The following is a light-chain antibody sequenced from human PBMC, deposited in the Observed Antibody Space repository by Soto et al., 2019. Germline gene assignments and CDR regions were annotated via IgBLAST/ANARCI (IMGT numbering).Light chain of an antibody. CDR1: QSVSSN. V-gene: IGKV3-15*01. J-gene: IGKJ5*01. Sequence: EIVMTQSPATLSVSPGDRAALSCRASQSVSSNLAWYQQKPGQAPRLLIYGASTRATGLPARFSGSGSGTEFTLTISSLQSEDFGVYYCQQYNNWPITFGQGTRLEIK. CDR3: QQYNNWPIT. CDR2: GAS.